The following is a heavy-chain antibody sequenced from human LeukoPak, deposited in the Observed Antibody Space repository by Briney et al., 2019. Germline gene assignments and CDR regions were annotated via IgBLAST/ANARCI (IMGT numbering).Heavy chain of an antibody. CDR1: GGSISSSSYY. V-gene: IGHV4-39*01. D-gene: IGHD3-16*02. Sequence: SETLSLTCTVSGGSISSSSYYWGWIRQPPGKGLEWIGSIYYSGSTYYNPSLKSRVTISVDTSKNQFSLKLSSVTAADTAVYYCARGATYYDYIWGSYRYTSFDYWGQGTLVTVSS. CDR3: ARGATYYDYIWGSYRYTSFDY. J-gene: IGHJ4*02. CDR2: IYYSGST.